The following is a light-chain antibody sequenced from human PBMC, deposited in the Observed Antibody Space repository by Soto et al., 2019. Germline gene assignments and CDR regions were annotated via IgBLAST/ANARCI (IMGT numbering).Light chain of an antibody. CDR1: QSISSW. CDR3: QQYISYSYT. Sequence: DIPMTQSPSTLSASVGDRVTITCRASQSISSWLAWYQQKPGKAPKLLIYKASSLESGVPSRFSGSGSGTEFTLNISSLQPDDFATYYCQQYISYSYTFGQGTKLEIK. V-gene: IGKV1-5*03. CDR2: KAS. J-gene: IGKJ2*01.